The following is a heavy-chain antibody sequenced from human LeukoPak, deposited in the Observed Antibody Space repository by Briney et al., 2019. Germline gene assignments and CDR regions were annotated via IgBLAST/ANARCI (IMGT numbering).Heavy chain of an antibody. CDR2: IRQDGKEY. CDR3: ARALYNAYDHAY. Sequence: VGSLRLSCAVSGFSFSNYWMTWVRQAPGKGPEWVASIRQDGKEYSYVDSVKGRFTISRDNAKNTLYLQMDTLRAGDTAVYYCARALYNAYDHAYWGQGTLGTVSS. V-gene: IGHV3-7*05. CDR1: GFSFSNYW. D-gene: IGHD5-12*01. J-gene: IGHJ4*02.